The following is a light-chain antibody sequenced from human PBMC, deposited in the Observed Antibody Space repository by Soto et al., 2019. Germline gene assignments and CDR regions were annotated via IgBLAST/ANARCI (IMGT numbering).Light chain of an antibody. V-gene: IGKV1-9*01. Sequence: DIPLTQSPSFLSASVGDRVTITCRASQGISSYLAWYQQKPGKAPKLLIYAASTLQSGVPSRFSGSGSGTEFTLTISSLQPEDFATYYCQQLNSYPPGFGQGTKVEIK. CDR3: QQLNSYPPG. CDR1: QGISSY. CDR2: AAS. J-gene: IGKJ1*01.